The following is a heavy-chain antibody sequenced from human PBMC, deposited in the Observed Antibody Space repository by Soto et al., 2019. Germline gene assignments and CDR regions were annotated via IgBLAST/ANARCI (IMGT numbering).Heavy chain of an antibody. J-gene: IGHJ4*02. Sequence: PGWSLRLSCLASVFTFSSYWMSWFRQAPGKGLEWVANIKQDGSEKYYVDSVKGRFTISRDNAKNSLYLQMNSLRAEDTAVYYCARDRSLRGFDYWGQGTLVTVSS. D-gene: IGHD4-17*01. CDR2: IKQDGSEK. V-gene: IGHV3-7*01. CDR3: ARDRSLRGFDY. CDR1: VFTFSSYW.